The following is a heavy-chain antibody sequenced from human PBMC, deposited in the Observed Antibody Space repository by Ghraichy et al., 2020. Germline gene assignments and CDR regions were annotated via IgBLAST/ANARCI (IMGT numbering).Heavy chain of an antibody. D-gene: IGHD6-13*01. CDR2: IYYSGST. Sequence: TLSLTCTVSGGSISSSSYYWGWIRQPPGKGLEWIGSIYYSGSTYYNPSLKSRVTISVDTSKNQFSLKLSSVTAADTAVYYCARLFSRIAAAGTRYDYWGQGTLVTVSS. J-gene: IGHJ4*02. CDR3: ARLFSRIAAAGTRYDY. CDR1: GGSISSSSYY. V-gene: IGHV4-39*01.